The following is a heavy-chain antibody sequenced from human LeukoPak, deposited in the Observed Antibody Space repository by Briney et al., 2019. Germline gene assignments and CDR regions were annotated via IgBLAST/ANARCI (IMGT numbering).Heavy chain of an antibody. V-gene: IGHV3-23*01. CDR3: AKGQTLAVAGMIY. J-gene: IGHJ4*02. CDR1: GFTFSSYA. CDR2: ISGSGGST. Sequence: AGASLRLSCAASGFTFSSYAMSGVRQAPGEGLEWVSAISGSGGSTYYADSVKGRFTISRDNSKNTLYLQMNSLRAEDTAVYYCAKGQTLAVAGMIYWGQGTLVTVSS. D-gene: IGHD6-19*01.